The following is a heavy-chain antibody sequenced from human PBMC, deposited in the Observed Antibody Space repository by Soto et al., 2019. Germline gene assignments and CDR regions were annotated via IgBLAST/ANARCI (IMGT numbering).Heavy chain of an antibody. CDR1: GSPFSTYG. V-gene: IGHV3-21*01. Sequence: EVQVVESGGGLVKPGGSLRLSCTASGSPFSTYGMNWGRQAPGKGLEWVSSISNGGNYIYYADSVQGRFTISRDNAKNSLYLQMNSLRAEDTAVYFCARDESAGSSIRYWGQGTLVTVSS. CDR3: ARDESAGSSIRY. J-gene: IGHJ4*02. D-gene: IGHD3-3*02. CDR2: ISNGGNYI.